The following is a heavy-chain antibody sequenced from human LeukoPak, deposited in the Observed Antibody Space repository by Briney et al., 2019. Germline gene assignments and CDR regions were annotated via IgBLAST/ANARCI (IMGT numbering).Heavy chain of an antibody. J-gene: IGHJ6*02. D-gene: IGHD1-26*01. CDR1: GGSISSYY. V-gene: IGHV4-59*08. CDR2: VSHSGTP. CDR3: ARQKWDRLTYYYYGMDV. Sequence: SETLSLTCTVSGGSISSYYWSWIRQPPGKGLGWIGYVSHSGTPDYHPSLKSRATISLDTSRNQFSLQLSSVTAADTAEYYCARQKWDRLTYYYYGMDVWGQGTTVTVSS.